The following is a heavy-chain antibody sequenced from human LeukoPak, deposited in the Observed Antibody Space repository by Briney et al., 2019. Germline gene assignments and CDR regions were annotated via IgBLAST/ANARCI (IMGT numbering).Heavy chain of an antibody. D-gene: IGHD2-15*01. V-gene: IGHV4-59*08. CDR2: IYYSGST. Sequence: NPSETLSLTCTVSGGSISSYYWSWIRQPPGKGLEWIGYIYYSGSTNYNPSLKSRVTISVDTSKNQFSLKLSSVTAADTAVYYCARHDCSGGSCYRGSVNWFDPWGQGTLVTVSS. CDR3: ARHDCSGGSCYRGSVNWFDP. CDR1: GGSISSYY. J-gene: IGHJ5*02.